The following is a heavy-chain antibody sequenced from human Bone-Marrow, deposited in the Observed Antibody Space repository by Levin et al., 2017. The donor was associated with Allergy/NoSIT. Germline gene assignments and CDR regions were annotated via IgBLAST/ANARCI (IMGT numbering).Heavy chain of an antibody. CDR1: GFTFSGSA. CDR3: TSTIWFGELTIDY. CDR2: IRSKANSYAT. J-gene: IGHJ4*02. V-gene: IGHV3-73*01. Sequence: GASVKVSCAASGFTFSGSAMHWVRQASGKGLEWVGRIRSKANSYATAYAASVKGRFTISRDDSKNTAYLQMNSLKTEDTAVYYCTSTIWFGELTIDYWGQGTLVTVSS. D-gene: IGHD3-10*01.